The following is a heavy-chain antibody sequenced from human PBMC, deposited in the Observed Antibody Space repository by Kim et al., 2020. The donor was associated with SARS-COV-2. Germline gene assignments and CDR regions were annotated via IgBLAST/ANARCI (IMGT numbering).Heavy chain of an antibody. J-gene: IGHJ4*02. Sequence: SETLSLTCAVYGGSFSGYYWSWIRQPPGKGLEWIGEINHSGSTNYNPSLKSRVTISVDTSKNQFSLKLSSVTAADTAVYYCARGPEEIVGGIAAAGTPLPRDYWGQGTLVTVSS. D-gene: IGHD6-13*01. CDR2: INHSGST. CDR1: GGSFSGYY. CDR3: ARGPEEIVGGIAAAGTPLPRDY. V-gene: IGHV4-34*01.